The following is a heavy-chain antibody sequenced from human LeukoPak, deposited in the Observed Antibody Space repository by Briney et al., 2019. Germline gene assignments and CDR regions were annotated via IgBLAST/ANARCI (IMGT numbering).Heavy chain of an antibody. CDR2: ISGSGGST. D-gene: IGHD6-19*01. Sequence: GGSLRLSCAASGFTFSSYAMSWVRQAPGKGLEWVSAISGSGGSTYYADSVKGRFTISRDNSKNTLYLQMNSLRAEDTAVYYCAKDSSYSSGWYGDYWGQGTLVTVSS. V-gene: IGHV3-23*01. CDR1: GFTFSSYA. J-gene: IGHJ4*02. CDR3: AKDSSYSSGWYGDY.